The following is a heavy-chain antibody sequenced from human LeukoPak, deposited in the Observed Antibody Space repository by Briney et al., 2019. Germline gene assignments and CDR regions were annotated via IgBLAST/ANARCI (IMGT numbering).Heavy chain of an antibody. CDR1: GYRFTSYW. D-gene: IGHD5-12*01. CDR3: ARVVADHFDY. J-gene: IGHJ4*02. V-gene: IGHV5-51*01. CDR2: IYPGDSDT. Sequence: GESLKISFKGSGYRFTSYWIGWVRQMPGKGLEWMGIIYPGDSDTIYSPSFQGQVTISADKSISTAYLQWNSLKASDTAMYYCARVVADHFDYWGQGTLVTVSS.